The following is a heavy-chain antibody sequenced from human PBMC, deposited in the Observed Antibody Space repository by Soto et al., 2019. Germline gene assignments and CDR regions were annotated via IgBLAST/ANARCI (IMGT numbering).Heavy chain of an antibody. D-gene: IGHD6-13*01. CDR3: ARGSSWSYFDY. V-gene: IGHV1-3*04. J-gene: IGHJ4*02. Sequence: QVQLVQSGAEVKKPGASVKVSCKASGYTFTSYAIHWVRQAPGQRLEWMGWINTAKDTTKYSQKFQGRVTITRDTSTTIIYMELSSLRSEDTAVYYCARGSSWSYFDYWGQGTRVTVSS. CDR2: INTAKDTT. CDR1: GYTFTSYA.